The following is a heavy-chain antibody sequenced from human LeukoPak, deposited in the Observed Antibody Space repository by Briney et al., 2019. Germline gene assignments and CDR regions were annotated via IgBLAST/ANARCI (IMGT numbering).Heavy chain of an antibody. CDR3: ARVRHTPCYYGMDV. D-gene: IGHD2-21*01. V-gene: IGHV4-61*02. CDR1: GGSISSGSYY. Sequence: SETLSLTCTVSGGSISSGSYYWSWIRQPAGKGLEWIGRIYTSGSTNYNPSLKSRVTISVDTSKNQFSLKLSSVTAADTAVYYCARVRHTPCYYGMDVWGQGTTVTVSS. CDR2: IYTSGST. J-gene: IGHJ6*02.